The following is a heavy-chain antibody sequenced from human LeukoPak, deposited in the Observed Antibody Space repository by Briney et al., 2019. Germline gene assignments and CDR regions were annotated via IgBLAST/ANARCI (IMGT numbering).Heavy chain of an antibody. CDR3: ARSQKGVVVVVATVWFDP. Sequence: SETLSLTCSVSGGSISSGYYWGWSRQPPGKGLEWIGSIYHSGSTYYNPSLKSRVTISVDTSKNQFSLKLSSVTAADTAVYYCARSQKGVVVVVATVWFDPWGQGTLVTVSS. CDR2: IYHSGST. V-gene: IGHV4-38-2*02. CDR1: GGSISSGYY. J-gene: IGHJ5*02. D-gene: IGHD2-15*01.